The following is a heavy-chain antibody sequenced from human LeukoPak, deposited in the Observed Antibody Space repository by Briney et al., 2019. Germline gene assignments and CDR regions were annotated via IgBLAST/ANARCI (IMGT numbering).Heavy chain of an antibody. CDR1: GYTFTSYD. D-gene: IGHD6-6*01. Sequence: GASVKVSCKASGYTFTSYDINWVRQATGQGLEWMGWMNPNSGNTGYAQKFQGRVTMTRDTSISTAYMELSRLRSDDTAVYYCAREGESYSSSSSHFDYWGQGTLVTVSS. CDR2: MNPNSGNT. CDR3: AREGESYSSSSSHFDY. V-gene: IGHV1-8*01. J-gene: IGHJ4*02.